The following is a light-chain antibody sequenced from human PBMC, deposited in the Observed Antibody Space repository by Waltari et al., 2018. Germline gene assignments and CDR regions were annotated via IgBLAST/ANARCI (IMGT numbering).Light chain of an antibody. V-gene: IGKV1-NL1*01. CDR2: DAS. Sequence: DIQMTQSPSSLSASIGDRVTITCRASQGITNSLAWYQQKPGKAPKFLLYDASRLKSGVPSRFSGSGSGTDYTLTISSLQPEDFATYYCQQYYRTPGTFGQGTSVDIK. CDR3: QQYYRTPGT. J-gene: IGKJ1*01. CDR1: QGITNS.